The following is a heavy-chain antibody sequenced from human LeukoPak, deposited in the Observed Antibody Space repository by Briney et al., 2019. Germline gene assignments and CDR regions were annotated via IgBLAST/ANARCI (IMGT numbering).Heavy chain of an antibody. CDR1: GFTFSSYS. Sequence: QAGGSLRLSCAASGFTFSSYSMNWVRQAPGKGLEWVSYISSSSSTIYYADSVKGRFTVSRDNAKNSLYLQMNSLRAEDTAVYYCARTRPYFSGPMAFDIWGQGTMVTVSS. J-gene: IGHJ3*02. D-gene: IGHD6-19*01. V-gene: IGHV3-48*04. CDR2: ISSSSSTI. CDR3: ARTRPYFSGPMAFDI.